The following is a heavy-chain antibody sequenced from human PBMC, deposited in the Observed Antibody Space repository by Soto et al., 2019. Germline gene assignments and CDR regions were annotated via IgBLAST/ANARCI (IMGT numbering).Heavy chain of an antibody. CDR3: AIVPPLYRILWYSLGK. CDR2: IYYSGST. D-gene: IGHD2-15*01. V-gene: IGHV4-39*07. J-gene: IGHJ4*02. Sequence: PSEPLSLTCSVSDGSITSSSYFWGWVRQPPGKGLEWTGSIYYSGSTYYNPSLRSRVTISVDTSKNQFSLNLSSVTAADTGVYYWAIVPPLYRILWYSLGKWGQRSLVTFSS. CDR1: DGSITSSSYF.